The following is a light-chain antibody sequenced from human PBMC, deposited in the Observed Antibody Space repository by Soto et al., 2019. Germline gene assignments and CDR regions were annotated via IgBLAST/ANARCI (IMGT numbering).Light chain of an antibody. Sequence: EMVLTQSRATLSFCPGERATLSGMASQRVSSSSLAWYQHKPGQSPRLLIFGVSSRATDIPDRFSGSGSGTDFTLTINRLEPEDFAVYYGQQYSISSTLGQGTKVDIK. CDR3: QQYSISST. CDR1: QRVSSSS. V-gene: IGKV3-20*01. CDR2: GVS. J-gene: IGKJ1*01.